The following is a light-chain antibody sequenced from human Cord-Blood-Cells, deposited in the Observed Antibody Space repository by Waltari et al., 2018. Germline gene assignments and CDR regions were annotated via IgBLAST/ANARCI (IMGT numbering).Light chain of an antibody. Sequence: DIQMTQSPSSLSASAGDRVTITCRASQSISSYLNWYQQKPGKATKLLIYAEDSLQSGVPSRFTGRESGIDITHTISIQKPEDFATYCCKQSDSTPFTFGPGNRVHIK. CDR2: AED. V-gene: IGKV1-39*01. CDR3: KQSDSTPFT. CDR1: QSISSY. J-gene: IGKJ3*01.